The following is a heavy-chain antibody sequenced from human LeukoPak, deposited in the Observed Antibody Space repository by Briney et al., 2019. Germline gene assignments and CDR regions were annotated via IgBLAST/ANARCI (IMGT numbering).Heavy chain of an antibody. CDR2: IYYTGST. Sequence: SETLSLTCSVSGASVTSGGFYWGWLRQSPGKGLEWIATIYYTGSTYYDPSLKSRATISIDTSKNQFSLNVRSVSAADTAVYYCARHSGSGSLSRPFDPWGQGTLVTVTS. V-gene: IGHV4-39*01. J-gene: IGHJ5*02. D-gene: IGHD3-10*01. CDR3: ARHSGSGSLSRPFDP. CDR1: GASVTSGGFY.